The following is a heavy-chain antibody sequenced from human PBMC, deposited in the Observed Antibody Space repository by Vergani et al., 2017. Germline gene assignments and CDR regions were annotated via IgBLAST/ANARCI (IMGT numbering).Heavy chain of an antibody. CDR1: GFTVNSHY. D-gene: IGHD3-10*01. J-gene: IGHJ5*02. CDR3: ARDYYYGSGSPDP. CDR2: IYGGDNT. Sequence: EVQLVESGGGLVQPGGSLRLSCAASGFTVNSHYMSWVRQAPGNGLEWVSVIYGGDNTYDADSVKGRFTISSDNSKNTIYLQMNSMRAEDTAVYYCARDYYYGSGSPDPWGQGTLVTVSS. V-gene: IGHV3-66*02.